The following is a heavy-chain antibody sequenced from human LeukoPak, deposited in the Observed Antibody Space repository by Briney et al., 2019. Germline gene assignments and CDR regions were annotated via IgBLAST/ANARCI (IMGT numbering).Heavy chain of an antibody. CDR2: ISGSGGST. CDR3: ARRNIAAAALDY. D-gene: IGHD6-13*01. J-gene: IGHJ4*02. CDR1: GFTFSSYA. V-gene: IGHV3-23*01. Sequence: PGGSLRLSCAASGFTFSSYAMRWVRQAPGKGLEWVSAISGSGGSTYYADSVKGRFTNSRDNSKNTLYLQMNSLRAEDTAVYYCARRNIAAAALDYWGQGTLVTVSS.